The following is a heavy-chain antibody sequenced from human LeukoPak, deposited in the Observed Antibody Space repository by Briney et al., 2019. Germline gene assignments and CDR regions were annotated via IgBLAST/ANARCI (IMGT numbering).Heavy chain of an antibody. CDR1: GGSISSYY. J-gene: IGHJ4*02. CDR3: ARRITMVRGVIWDY. CDR2: IYYSGGT. Sequence: PSETLSPTCTVSGGSISSYYWSWIRQPPGKGLEWIGYIYYSGGTNYNPSLKSRVTISVDTSKNQFSLKLSSVTAADTAVYYCARRITMVRGVIWDYWGQGTLVTVSS. V-gene: IGHV4-59*01. D-gene: IGHD3-10*01.